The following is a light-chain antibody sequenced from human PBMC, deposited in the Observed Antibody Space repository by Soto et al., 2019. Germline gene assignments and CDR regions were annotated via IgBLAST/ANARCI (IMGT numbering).Light chain of an antibody. CDR1: QSVSTSF. Sequence: EIVLTQSPGTLSLSPGERATLSCRASQSVSTSFLAWYQQSPGQAPRLLIYGASSRATGIPDRFSGSGSGTDFTLTISRLEPEDFAVYYCQQYDSSPLTFGGGTKVEIK. CDR3: QQYDSSPLT. V-gene: IGKV3-20*01. J-gene: IGKJ4*01. CDR2: GAS.